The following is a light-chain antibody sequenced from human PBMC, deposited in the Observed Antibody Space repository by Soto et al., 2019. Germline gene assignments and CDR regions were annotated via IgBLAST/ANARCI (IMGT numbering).Light chain of an antibody. V-gene: IGKV1-5*01. CDR1: QSISSW. CDR3: QQYNSYPFT. J-gene: IGKJ3*01. Sequence: DIQMTQSPSTLSASVGDRVTITCRASQSISSWLAWYQQKPGKAPKLLIYDASSLESGVPSRFSGSGSGTEFTLTIGGLQPDDFATYYCQQYNSYPFTFGPGTKVDIK. CDR2: DAS.